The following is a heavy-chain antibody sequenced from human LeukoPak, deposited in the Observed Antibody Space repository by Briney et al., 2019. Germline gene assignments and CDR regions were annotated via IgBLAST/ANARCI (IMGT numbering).Heavy chain of an antibody. V-gene: IGHV3-7*01. CDR1: GFSFSSYW. CDR2: IKEDGSEK. D-gene: IGHD1-14*01. J-gene: IGHJ3*01. CDR3: TTLISREPPDV. Sequence: PGGSLRLSCAASGFSFSSYWMNWVRQAPGKGLEWVANIKEDGSEKNYVDSVKGRFTISRDNAKNSLSLQMNSLRVEDTAMYYCTTLISREPPDVWGQGTMVTVSA.